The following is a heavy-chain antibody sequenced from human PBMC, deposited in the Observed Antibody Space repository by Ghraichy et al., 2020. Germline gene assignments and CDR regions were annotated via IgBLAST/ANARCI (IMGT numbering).Heavy chain of an antibody. CDR1: GFSFRTYS. CDR3: ARDIKSSSWSYYYNTMDV. J-gene: IGHJ6*02. V-gene: IGHV3-30-3*01. D-gene: IGHD6-13*01. CDR2: ISHVGHFK. Sequence: GGSLRLSCAASGFSFRTYSMHWVRQAPGKGLEWVAVISHVGHFKYYADSVKGRFTISRDNPTNTVYLELSSLRGEDTAVYYCARDIKSSSWSYYYNTMDVWGQGTTVTVSS.